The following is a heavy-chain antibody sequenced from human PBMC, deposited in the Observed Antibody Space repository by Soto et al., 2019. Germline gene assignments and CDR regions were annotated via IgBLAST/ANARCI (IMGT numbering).Heavy chain of an antibody. J-gene: IGHJ1*01. D-gene: IGHD3-22*01. CDR2: IYSGGST. CDR3: ARDRVESGYPEYFQN. CDR1: GFTVSSKY. V-gene: IGHV3-53*01. Sequence: GGSLRLSCAASGFTVSSKYMTWVRQAPGKGLEWVSVIYSGGSTYYADSVKGRFTISRDNSKNTLYLQMNSLRAEDTAVYYCARDRVESGYPEYFQNWGQGTLVTVSS.